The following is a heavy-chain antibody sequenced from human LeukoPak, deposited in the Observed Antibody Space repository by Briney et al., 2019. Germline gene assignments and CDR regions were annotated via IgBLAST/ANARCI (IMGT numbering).Heavy chain of an antibody. D-gene: IGHD6-13*01. V-gene: IGHV3-13*01. J-gene: IGHJ4*02. Sequence: GGSLRLSCAASGFTFSSYDMHWVRQATGKGLEWVSAIGTAGDTYYPGSVKGRFTISRDNAKNSLYLQMNSLRAEDTAVYYCARGSFLGSIAAALADYWGQGTLVTVSS. CDR3: ARGSFLGSIAAALADY. CDR1: GFTFSSYD. CDR2: IGTAGDT.